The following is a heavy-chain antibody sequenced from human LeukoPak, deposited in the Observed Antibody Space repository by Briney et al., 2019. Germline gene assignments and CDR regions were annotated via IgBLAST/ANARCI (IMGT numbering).Heavy chain of an antibody. CDR3: ARLYCGGDCYSGRFDY. CDR2: INRDGSST. CDR1: GFTSSNYW. J-gene: IGHJ4*02. D-gene: IGHD2-21*02. V-gene: IGHV3-74*01. Sequence: GGSLRLSRAASGFTSSNYWMHWVRQAPAKGLVWVSRINRDGSSTNYADSVRGRFTISRDNAKNTLYLQMNSLRAEDTAVYYCARLYCGGDCYSGRFDYWGQGTLVTVSS.